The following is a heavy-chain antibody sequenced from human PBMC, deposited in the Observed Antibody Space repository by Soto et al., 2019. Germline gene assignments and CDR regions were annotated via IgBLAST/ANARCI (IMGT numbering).Heavy chain of an antibody. CDR3: ARVVSGSYLDY. D-gene: IGHD1-26*01. Sequence: QVQLQESGPGLVKASQTLSLTCTVSGGTITTGGRFWSWIRQYPGKVLEWIGYIYYSGTTLYNPSLKSRVTISIDTSKNQFSLNLSSVTGADTAVYYCARVVSGSYLDYWGQGTLVTVSS. CDR1: GGTITTGGRF. CDR2: IYYSGTT. J-gene: IGHJ4*02. V-gene: IGHV4-31*03.